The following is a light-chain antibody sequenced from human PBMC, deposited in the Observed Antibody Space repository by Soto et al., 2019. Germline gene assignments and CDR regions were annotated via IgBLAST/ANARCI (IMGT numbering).Light chain of an antibody. J-gene: IGKJ1*01. CDR3: QKYNKAPRT. V-gene: IGKV1-27*01. CDR1: QGISNY. CDR2: AAS. Sequence: DIQMTQSPSSLSASVGDTVTITCRASQGISNYLAWYQQKPGQVPKLLIYAASTLQSGVPSRFSGSGSGTEFNLPISSLRPEDVATYYCQKYNKAPRTFGQGTKVEI.